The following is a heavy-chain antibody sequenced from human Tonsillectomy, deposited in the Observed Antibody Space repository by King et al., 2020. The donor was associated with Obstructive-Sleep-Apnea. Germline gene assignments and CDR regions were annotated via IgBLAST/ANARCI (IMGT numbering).Heavy chain of an antibody. CDR1: GFTFCSYA. CDR2: ISGEGKST. V-gene: IGHV3-23*04. D-gene: IGHD6-19*01. J-gene: IGHJ4*02. CDR3: AKDRSGWTPFDY. Sequence: VQLVESGGGLVQPGGSLRLSCAASGFTFCSYAMSWDRQAPGKGLEWVSTISGEGKSTYYVDSAKGRFTISRDNSKNTLYLQMNRLRAEDTAVYYCAKDRSGWTPFDYWGQGTLVTVSS.